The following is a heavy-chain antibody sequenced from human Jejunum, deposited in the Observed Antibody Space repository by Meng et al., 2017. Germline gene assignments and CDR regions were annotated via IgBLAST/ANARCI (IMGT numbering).Heavy chain of an antibody. Sequence: SETLSLTCTVSGDSISGYYWSWIRQPPGKGLEWIAYIYYSGGTNYSPSLKSRVTISVDTAKNQFSLKLTSVTAADTAMYYCARQIPSATKGRFDYWGQGKRVTVAS. J-gene: IGHJ4*02. CDR1: GDSISGYY. D-gene: IGHD1-26*01. V-gene: IGHV4-59*13. CDR2: IYYSGGT. CDR3: ARQIPSATKGRFDY.